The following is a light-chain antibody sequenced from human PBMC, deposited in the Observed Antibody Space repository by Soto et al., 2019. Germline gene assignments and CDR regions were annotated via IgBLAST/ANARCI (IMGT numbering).Light chain of an antibody. CDR1: QSVSSN. J-gene: IGKJ1*01. V-gene: IGKV3-15*01. CDR2: GAS. Sequence: EIVMTQSPATLSVSPGERATLSFRASQSVSSNLAWYQQKPGQAPMLLIYGASTRATGIPARFSGSGSGTEFSLTISSLQSEDFAVYYCQQYNNWPRTFGQGTKVEIK. CDR3: QQYNNWPRT.